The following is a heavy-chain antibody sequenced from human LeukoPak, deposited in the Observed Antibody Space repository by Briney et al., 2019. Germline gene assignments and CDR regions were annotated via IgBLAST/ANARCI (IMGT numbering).Heavy chain of an antibody. Sequence: PSETLSLTCAVYGGSFSGYYWSWIRQPPGKGLEWIGEINHSGSTNYNPSLKSRVTISVDTSKNQFSLKLSSVTAADTAVYCCARGYRFLEWFHTKKRPNWFDPWGQGTLVTVSS. D-gene: IGHD3-3*01. CDR3: ARGYRFLEWFHTKKRPNWFDP. V-gene: IGHV4-34*01. J-gene: IGHJ5*02. CDR2: INHSGST. CDR1: GGSFSGYY.